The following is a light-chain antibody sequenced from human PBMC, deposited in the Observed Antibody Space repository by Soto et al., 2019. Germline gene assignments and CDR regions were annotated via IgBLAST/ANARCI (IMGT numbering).Light chain of an antibody. V-gene: IGLV1-40*01. CDR2: NND. CDR1: SSNIVAGYA. CDR3: QSYDDGLSGSV. Sequence: QSVLTQPPSVSGAPGQRVTISCTWTSSNIVAGYAVHWYQQLPGTAPKLLIYNNDNRPSGVPDRISASNSGTSASLAITGLQAEDEAHYYCQSYDDGLSGSVFGGGTKLTVL. J-gene: IGLJ2*01.